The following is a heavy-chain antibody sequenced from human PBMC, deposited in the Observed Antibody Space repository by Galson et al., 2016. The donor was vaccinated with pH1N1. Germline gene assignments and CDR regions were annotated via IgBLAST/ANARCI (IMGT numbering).Heavy chain of an antibody. CDR1: GGSISSRY. V-gene: IGHV4-4*07. D-gene: IGHD1-1*01. CDR2: VYTSGRT. CDR3: ARGWNLDAFDI. J-gene: IGHJ3*02. Sequence: SETLSLTCTVSGGSISSRYWSWIRQPAGKGLEWIGRVYTSGRTDSNPSLKSRVTMSMDTPNSQFSMILNSVTAADTAVYYCARGWNLDAFDIWGQGTMVTVSS.